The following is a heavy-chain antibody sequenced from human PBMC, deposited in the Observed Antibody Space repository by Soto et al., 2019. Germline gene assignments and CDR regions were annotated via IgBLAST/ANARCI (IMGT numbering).Heavy chain of an antibody. CDR3: AREPMVRGVRSYYYYYGIDV. Sequence: ASVKGSCKASGYSFTSYDIHWVRQATGHGLAWMVWMNPTSGNTGYAQKFQGRVTMTRNTSISTAYMELSSLRSEDTAVYYCAREPMVRGVRSYYYYYGIDVWGQGTTVTVSS. J-gene: IGHJ6*02. CDR1: GYSFTSYD. V-gene: IGHV1-8*01. CDR2: MNPTSGNT. D-gene: IGHD3-10*01.